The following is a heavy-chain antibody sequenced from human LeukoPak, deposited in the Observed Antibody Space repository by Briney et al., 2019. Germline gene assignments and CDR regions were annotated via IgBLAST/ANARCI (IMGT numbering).Heavy chain of an antibody. Sequence: GGSLRLSCAASGFTFSDYYMSWIRQAPGKRLEWVSYISSSGSTIYYADSVKGRFTISRDNAKNSLYLQMNSLRAEDTAVYYCARSLWFGEFGDGYMDVWGKGTTVTVSS. CDR3: ARSLWFGEFGDGYMDV. CDR1: GFTFSDYY. V-gene: IGHV3-11*04. D-gene: IGHD3-10*01. CDR2: ISSSGSTI. J-gene: IGHJ6*03.